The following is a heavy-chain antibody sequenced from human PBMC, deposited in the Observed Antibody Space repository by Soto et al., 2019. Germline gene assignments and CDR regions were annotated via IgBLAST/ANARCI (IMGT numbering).Heavy chain of an antibody. Sequence: EVQLLESGGGLVQPGGSLRLSCAASGFTFTNYATGWVRQAPGKGLEWVSSITGNGGTTYYTDSVKGRFTISRDNSKNTLYLQLDSLRAEDTAVFYCARHAAKQWQARFDAWGQGTLVAVSS. CDR3: ARHAAKQWQARFDA. J-gene: IGHJ5*02. CDR1: GFTFTNYA. V-gene: IGHV3-23*01. D-gene: IGHD6-19*01. CDR2: ITGNGGTT.